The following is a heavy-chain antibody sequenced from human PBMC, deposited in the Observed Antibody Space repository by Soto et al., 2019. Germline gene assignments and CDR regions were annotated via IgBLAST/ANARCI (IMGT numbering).Heavy chain of an antibody. CDR3: ARGRQLVSVFSQAWGMDV. D-gene: IGHD6-6*01. J-gene: IGHJ6*02. CDR1: GGSISSYY. V-gene: IGHV4-59*01. Sequence: QVQLQESGPGLVKPSETLSLTCTVSGGSISSYYWSWIRQPPGKGLEWIGYIYYSGSTNYNPSLKGRVTISVDKSKNQFSLKLSSVTAADTAVYYCARGRQLVSVFSQAWGMDVWGQGTKVTVSS. CDR2: IYYSGST.